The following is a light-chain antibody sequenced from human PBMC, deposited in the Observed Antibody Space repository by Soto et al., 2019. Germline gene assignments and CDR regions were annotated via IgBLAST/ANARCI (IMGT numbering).Light chain of an antibody. J-gene: IGLJ1*01. CDR2: EVS. CDR3: SSYAGSNNYV. Sequence: QSALTQPPSASGSPGQSVTISCTGTSSDVGGYNYVSWYQQHPGKAPKLMIYEVSQRPSGVPDRFAGSKSGNTASLTVSGLQAEDEADYYCSSYAGSNNYVFGTGTKRTVL. V-gene: IGLV2-8*01. CDR1: SSDVGGYNY.